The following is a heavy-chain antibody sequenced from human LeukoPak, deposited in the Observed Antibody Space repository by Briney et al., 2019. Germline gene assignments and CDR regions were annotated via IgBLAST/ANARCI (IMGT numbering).Heavy chain of an antibody. D-gene: IGHD6-13*01. CDR1: GGSISSSSSY. Sequence: PSETLSLTCTVSGGSISSSSSYWGWIRQPPGKGLEWIGSIYYSGSTYYNPSLKSRVTISVDTSKNQFSLKLSSVTAAGTAVYYCARIAFYFDYWGQGTLVTVSS. J-gene: IGHJ4*02. CDR3: ARIAFYFDY. V-gene: IGHV4-39*01. CDR2: IYYSGST.